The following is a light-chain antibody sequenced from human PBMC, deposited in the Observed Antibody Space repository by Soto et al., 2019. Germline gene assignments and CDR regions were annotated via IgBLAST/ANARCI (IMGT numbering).Light chain of an antibody. CDR3: SSYTSASTLRVV. Sequence: QSVLTQPASVSGSPGQSITISCTGTSSDVGNYNYVSWYQQHPGKAPKLMLFEVSNRPSGISNRFSGSKSGNTASLTISGLQAEDEANYYCSSYTSASTLRVVLGGGTKVTVL. V-gene: IGLV2-14*01. CDR2: EVS. CDR1: SSDVGNYNY. J-gene: IGLJ2*01.